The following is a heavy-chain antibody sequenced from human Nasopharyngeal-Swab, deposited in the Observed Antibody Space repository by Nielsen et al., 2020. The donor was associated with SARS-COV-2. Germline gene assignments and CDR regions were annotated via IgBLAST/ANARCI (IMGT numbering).Heavy chain of an antibody. CDR1: GYTFTSYD. J-gene: IGHJ6*02. CDR2: MNPNSGNT. V-gene: IGHV1-8*01. D-gene: IGHD2-21*02. CDR3: ARGAGDSYYYYYYGMDV. Sequence: ASVKVSCKASGYTFTSYDINWVRQATGRGLEWMGWMNPNSGNTGYAQKFQGRVTMTRNTSISTAYMELSSLRSEDTAVYYCARGAGDSYYYYYYGMDVWGQGTTVTVSS.